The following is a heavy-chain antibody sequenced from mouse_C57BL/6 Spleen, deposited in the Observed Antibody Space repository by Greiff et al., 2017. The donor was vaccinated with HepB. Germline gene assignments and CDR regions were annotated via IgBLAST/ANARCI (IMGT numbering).Heavy chain of an antibody. J-gene: IGHJ4*01. D-gene: IGHD3-3*01. CDR1: GFTFGSYA. CDR2: ISDGGSYT. CDR3: ARDGTDAMDY. Sequence: EVKVVESGGGLVKPGGSLKLSCAASGFTFGSYAMSWVRQTPEKRLEWVATISDGGSYTYYPDNVKGRFTISRDNAKNNLYLQMSHLKSEDTAMYYCARDGTDAMDYWGQGTSVTVSS. V-gene: IGHV5-4*01.